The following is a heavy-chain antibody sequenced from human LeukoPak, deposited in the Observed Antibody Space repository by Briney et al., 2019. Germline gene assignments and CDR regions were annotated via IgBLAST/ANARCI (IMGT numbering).Heavy chain of an antibody. CDR3: ARGHSYGLY. CDR1: VFTLSHYY. V-gene: IGHV3-11*03. CDR2: ISSSSSYT. D-gene: IGHD5-18*01. Sequence: ALRLSCVVSVFTLSHYYMSWIRQDPGTGLEWVSDISSSSSYTNYADSVKGRFTISRDNAKNSLYLQMNSLRAEDTAVYYCARGHSYGLYWGQGTLVTVSS. J-gene: IGHJ4*02.